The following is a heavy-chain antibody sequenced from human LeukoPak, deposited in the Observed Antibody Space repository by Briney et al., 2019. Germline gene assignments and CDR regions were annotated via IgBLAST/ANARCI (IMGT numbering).Heavy chain of an antibody. J-gene: IGHJ5*02. D-gene: IGHD3-3*01. CDR2: IYHSGST. CDR3: ARGKNYDFWSGYYSRVWFDP. Sequence: SETLSLTCAVSGGSISSSNWWSWVRQPPGKGLEWIGEIYHSGSTNYNPSLKSRVTISVDTSKNQLSLKLSSVTAADTAVYYCARGKNYDFWSGYYSRVWFDPWGQGTLVTVSS. V-gene: IGHV4-4*02. CDR1: GGSISSSNW.